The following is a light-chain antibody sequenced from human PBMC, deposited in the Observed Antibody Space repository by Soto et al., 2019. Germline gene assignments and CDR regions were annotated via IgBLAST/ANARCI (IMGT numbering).Light chain of an antibody. CDR1: QSISSR. Sequence: DIQMTQSPSTLSASVGDRVTITCRASQSISSRLAWYQQKPGKAPKLLIYKASSLESGVPSRFSGSGSGTEFTLTISSLQPDDPATYYCQQYNSYWTFGQGTKVEIK. J-gene: IGKJ1*01. CDR3: QQYNSYWT. V-gene: IGKV1-5*03. CDR2: KAS.